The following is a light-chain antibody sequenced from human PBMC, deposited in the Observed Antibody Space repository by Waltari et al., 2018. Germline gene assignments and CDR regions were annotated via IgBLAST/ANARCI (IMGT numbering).Light chain of an antibody. CDR3: QHYESLPVT. J-gene: IGKJ1*01. Sequence: EIVLTQSPGTLSLSPGERATLSCRASQSISKYLAWYQQKPGQAPRLLIYHASSRAAGIPDRFSGSGSGTDFSLSISRLEAEDSAVYYCQHYESLPVTFGQGTKVEIK. V-gene: IGKV3-20*01. CDR2: HAS. CDR1: QSISKY.